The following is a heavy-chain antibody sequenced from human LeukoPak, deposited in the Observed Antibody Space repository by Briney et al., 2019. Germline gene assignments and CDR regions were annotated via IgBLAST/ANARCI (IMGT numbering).Heavy chain of an antibody. CDR3: ARDPAGAAGETLFDY. J-gene: IGHJ4*02. V-gene: IGHV1-69*04. D-gene: IGHD1-26*01. CDR2: IIPILGIA. CDR1: GGTFSSYT. Sequence: SVKVSCEASGGTFSSYTISWVRQAPGQGLEWMGRIIPILGIANYAQKFQGRVTITADKSTSTAYMELSSLRSEDTAVYYCARDPAGAAGETLFDYWGQGTLVTVSS.